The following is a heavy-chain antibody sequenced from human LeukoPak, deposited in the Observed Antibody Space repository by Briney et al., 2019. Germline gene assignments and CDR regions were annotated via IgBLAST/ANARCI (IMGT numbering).Heavy chain of an antibody. CDR1: GFTFSNYA. CDR2: IINSGGST. Sequence: GGSLRLSCAASGFTFSNYAMNWVRQAPGKGLEWVSTIINSGGSTYYADSVKSRFTISRDSFKNTLYLQMNSLRDEDTAVYYCAKDIYGDYGGLDYWGQGTLVTVSS. J-gene: IGHJ4*02. CDR3: AKDIYGDYGGLDY. D-gene: IGHD4-17*01. V-gene: IGHV3-23*01.